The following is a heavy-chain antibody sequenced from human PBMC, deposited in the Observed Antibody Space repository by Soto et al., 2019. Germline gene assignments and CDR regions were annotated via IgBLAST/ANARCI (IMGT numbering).Heavy chain of an antibody. CDR2: TYYRSKWYN. CDR1: GDRLFSNSAA. CDR3: VRESYGAFHFYRLDV. J-gene: IGHJ6*02. V-gene: IGHV6-1*01. Sequence: SQTLSLTCAISGDRLFSNSAAWNWIRQSPSSGLEWLGRTYYRSKWYNDYAVSVRGRISINPDTPKNQFSLQLNSVTPEDTAVYYCVRESYGAFHFYRLDVWGQGTTVTVSS. D-gene: IGHD4-17*01.